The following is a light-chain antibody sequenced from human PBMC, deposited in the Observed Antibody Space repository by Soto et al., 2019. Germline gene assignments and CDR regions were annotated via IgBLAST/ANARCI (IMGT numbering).Light chain of an antibody. CDR2: EVN. Sequence: QSVLTQPPSASGSPGQSVAISCTGTSSDVGGYNYVSWYQQHPGKAPKLMIYEVNKRPSGVPDRFAGSKSGNTASLTVSGLQAEDEADYYCRSYAVSSNVFGTGIKLTVL. V-gene: IGLV2-8*01. J-gene: IGLJ1*01. CDR1: SSDVGGYNY. CDR3: RSYAVSSNV.